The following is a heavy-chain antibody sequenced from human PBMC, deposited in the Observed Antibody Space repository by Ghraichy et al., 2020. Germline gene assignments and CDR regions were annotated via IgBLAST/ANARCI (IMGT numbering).Heavy chain of an antibody. CDR2: IWYDGSNK. CDR3: ATARCYSYYDY. Sequence: GGSLRLSCAASGFTFSSYGMHWVRQAPGKGLEWVADIWYDGSNKYYADSVKGRFTISRDNSKNTLYLQMNSLRAEDTAVYYCATARCYSYYDYWGQGTLVTISS. V-gene: IGHV3-33*01. CDR1: GFTFSSYG. J-gene: IGHJ4*02. D-gene: IGHD4-11*01.